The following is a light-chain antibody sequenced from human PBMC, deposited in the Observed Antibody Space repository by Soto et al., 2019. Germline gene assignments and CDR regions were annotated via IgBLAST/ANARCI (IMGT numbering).Light chain of an antibody. CDR2: DAS. CDR1: QSVSSY. Sequence: EIVLTQSPATLSLSPGERATLSCRASQSVSSYLAWYQQKPGQAPRLLIYDASSRATDIPDRFSGSGSGTEFTLTISGLEPEDFAVYYCQHYGNSLWTFGQGTRVIFK. V-gene: IGKV3-20*01. CDR3: QHYGNSLWT. J-gene: IGKJ1*01.